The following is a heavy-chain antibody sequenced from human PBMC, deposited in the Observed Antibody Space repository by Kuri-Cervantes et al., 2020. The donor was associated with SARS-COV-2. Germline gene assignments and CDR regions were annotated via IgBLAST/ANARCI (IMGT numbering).Heavy chain of an antibody. J-gene: IGHJ6*02. CDR2: IPYDGSNK. D-gene: IGHD5-18*01. CDR3: ARVHSYGPQDYYYYGMDV. CDR1: GFTFSSYA. Sequence: GGSLRLSCAASGFTFSSYAMHWVRQAPGKGLEWVAVIPYDGSNKYYADSVKGRFTISRDNAKNSLYLQMNSLRAEDTAVYYCARVHSYGPQDYYYYGMDVWGQGTTVTVSS. V-gene: IGHV3-30-3*01.